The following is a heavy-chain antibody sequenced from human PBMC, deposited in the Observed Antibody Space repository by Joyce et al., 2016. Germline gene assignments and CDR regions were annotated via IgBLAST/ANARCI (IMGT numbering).Heavy chain of an antibody. CDR3: ARGDLRLFHPPLTFQQFDY. CDR1: GYTFINYD. CDR2: INPNTGDT. Sequence: QVQLVQSGAEVKKPGASVKVSCKSSGYTFINYDIHWGRQAAGHGLEWMGWINPNTGDTASAQNFQGRITMTTKTSISTAYMELSSLRSDDTAVYYCARGDLRLFHPPLTFQQFDYWGQGSLVTVSS. J-gene: IGHJ4*02. V-gene: IGHV1-8*01. D-gene: IGHD2/OR15-2a*01.